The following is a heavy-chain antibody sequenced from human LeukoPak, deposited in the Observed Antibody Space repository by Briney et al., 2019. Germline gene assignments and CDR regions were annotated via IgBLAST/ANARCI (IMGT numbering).Heavy chain of an antibody. CDR2: IYYSGST. CDR1: GGSISSYY. Sequence: PSETLSLTCTVSGGSISSYYWSWIRQPPGKGLEWIGYIYYSGSTNYNPSLKSRVTISVDTSKNQFSLKLSSVTAADTAVYYCASSSYYGGNSYYFDYWGQGTLVTVSS. V-gene: IGHV4-59*01. J-gene: IGHJ4*02. D-gene: IGHD4-23*01. CDR3: ASSSYYGGNSYYFDY.